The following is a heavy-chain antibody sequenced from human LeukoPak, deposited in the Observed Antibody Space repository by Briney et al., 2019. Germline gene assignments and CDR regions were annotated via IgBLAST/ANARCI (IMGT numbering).Heavy chain of an antibody. CDR1: GGTFSSYA. J-gene: IGHJ4*02. Sequence: SVKVSCKASGGTFSSYAISWVRQAPGQELEWMGGIIPIFGTANYAQKFQGRVTITTDESTSTAYMELSSLRSEDTAVYYCARDYCSSTSCHRALNYWGQGTLVTVSS. V-gene: IGHV1-69*05. CDR3: ARDYCSSTSCHRALNY. D-gene: IGHD2-2*01. CDR2: IIPIFGTA.